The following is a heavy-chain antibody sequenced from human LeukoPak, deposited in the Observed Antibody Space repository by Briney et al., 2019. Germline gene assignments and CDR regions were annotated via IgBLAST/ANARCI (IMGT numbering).Heavy chain of an antibody. J-gene: IGHJ4*02. CDR3: AHFRPYYYDSSGYYPLFDY. Sequence: SGPTLVKPTQTLTLTCTFSGFSLSTSGVGVGWIRQPPGKALEWLALIYWDDDKRYSPSLKSRLTITKDTSKNQVVLTMTNMDPVDTATYYCAHFRPYYYDSSGYYPLFDYWGQGALVTVSS. CDR2: IYWDDDK. D-gene: IGHD3-22*01. V-gene: IGHV2-5*02. CDR1: GFSLSTSGVG.